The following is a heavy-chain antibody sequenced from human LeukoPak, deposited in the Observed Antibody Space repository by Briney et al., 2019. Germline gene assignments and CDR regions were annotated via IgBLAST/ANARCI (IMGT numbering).Heavy chain of an antibody. D-gene: IGHD6-19*01. J-gene: IGHJ4*02. CDR1: GGSYSGYY. V-gene: IGHV4-59*10. CDR2: VYTSGST. Sequence: SETLSLTCAVYGGSYSGYYWSWIQQPAGKVLEWIGRVYTSGSTNYNPSLKSRVTISVDTSKNQFSLKLSSVTAADTAVYYCARLTRIAVADYWGQGTLVTVSS. CDR3: ARLTRIAVADY.